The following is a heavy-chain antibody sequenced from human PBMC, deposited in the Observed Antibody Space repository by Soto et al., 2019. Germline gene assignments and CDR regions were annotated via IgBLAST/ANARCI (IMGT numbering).Heavy chain of an antibody. Sequence: SVKVSCKASGGTFSSDAISGVRQAPGQGLEWMGGIIPIFGTANYAQKFQGRVTITADESTSTAYMELSSLRSEDTAVYYCARDDIVLVPAAGPYYYYYGMDVWGQGTTVTVSS. D-gene: IGHD2-2*01. CDR2: IIPIFGTA. CDR1: GGTFSSDA. V-gene: IGHV1-69*13. CDR3: ARDDIVLVPAAGPYYYYYGMDV. J-gene: IGHJ6*02.